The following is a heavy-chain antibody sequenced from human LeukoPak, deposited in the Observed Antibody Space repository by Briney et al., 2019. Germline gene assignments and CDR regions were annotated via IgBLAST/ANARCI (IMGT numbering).Heavy chain of an antibody. D-gene: IGHD6-6*01. J-gene: IGHJ4*02. V-gene: IGHV1-46*01. Sequence: ASVKVSCKASGYTFTGYYMHWVRQAPGQGLEWMGWINPSGGSTTYAQKFQGRVTITRDTPTSTVYMVLSSLRSEDTAVYYCARDRYSISSLYDFWGQGTLVTVSS. CDR1: GYTFTGYY. CDR2: INPSGGST. CDR3: ARDRYSISSLYDF.